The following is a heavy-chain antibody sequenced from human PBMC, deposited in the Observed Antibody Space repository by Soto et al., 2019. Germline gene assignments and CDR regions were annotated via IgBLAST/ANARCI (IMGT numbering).Heavy chain of an antibody. D-gene: IGHD3-10*01. CDR2: IYYSGST. CDR1: GVSISSYY. J-gene: IGHJ4*02. V-gene: IGHV4-59*08. Sequence: SETLSLTCTVSGVSISSYYWSWIRQPPGKGLGWIGYIYYSGSTNYNPPLKSRVTISVDTSKNQFSLKLSSVTAADTAVYYCARLGTRDDFDYWGQGTLVTVSS. CDR3: ARLGTRDDFDY.